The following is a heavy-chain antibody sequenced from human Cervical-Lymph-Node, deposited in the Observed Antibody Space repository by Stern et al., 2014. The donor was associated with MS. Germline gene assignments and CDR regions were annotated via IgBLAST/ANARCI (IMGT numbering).Heavy chain of an antibody. Sequence: MQLVESGGGVVQPGRSLRLSCAVSGFSLNSLGMHWVRQAPGKGLELVAVISFVGSNERYGDSVKGRFSISRDISNNTLYLQMNSLRPEDTAVYYCLGVGDAMHVWGQGTTVIVSS. J-gene: IGHJ6*02. CDR3: LGVGDAMHV. V-gene: IGHV3-30*03. CDR1: GFSLNSLG. CDR2: ISFVGSNE.